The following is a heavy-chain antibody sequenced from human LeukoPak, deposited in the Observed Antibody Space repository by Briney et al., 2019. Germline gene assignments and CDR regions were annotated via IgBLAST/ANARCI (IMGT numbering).Heavy chain of an antibody. J-gene: IGHJ4*02. D-gene: IGHD3-10*01. CDR2: VYSSGT. V-gene: IGHV4-4*07. CDR3: AREPGDFASGSSYFDY. CDR1: GASISHDY. Sequence: SETLSLTCIVSGASISHDYWSWVRQPAGKGLEWVGRVYSSGTNYNPSLKSRVTMSLDTSNNQFSLKLTSVTAADTAVYYCAREPGDFASGSSYFDYWGQGTLVTVSS.